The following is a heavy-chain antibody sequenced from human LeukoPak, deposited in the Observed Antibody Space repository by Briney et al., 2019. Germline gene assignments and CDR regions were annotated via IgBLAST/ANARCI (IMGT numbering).Heavy chain of an antibody. CDR3: ARGPSMTTVTYNWFDP. CDR2: INHSGRT. V-gene: IGHV4-34*01. D-gene: IGHD4-17*01. Sequence: PSETLSLTCAVYGGSFSDYFWGWIRQPPGKGLEWIGEINHSGRTYYNPSLKSRVTISVDTSKNQSSLKLSSVTAADTAVYYCARGPSMTTVTYNWFDPWGQGTLVTVSS. J-gene: IGHJ5*02. CDR1: GGSFSDYF.